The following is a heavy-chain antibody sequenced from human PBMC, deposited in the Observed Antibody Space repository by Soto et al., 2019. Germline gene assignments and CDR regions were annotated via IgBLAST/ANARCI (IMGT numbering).Heavy chain of an antibody. CDR3: ARYCSGRICYKYFDY. CDR1: GGSISSDGYS. CDR2: INYSGST. J-gene: IGHJ4*02. Sequence: PSETLSLTCTVSGGSISSDGYSWSWIRQHPGKGLEWIGYINYSGSTYYNPSLKSRVTISVDTSKSQFSLKLSSVTAADTAVYYCARYCSGRICYKYFDYWGQGTQVTVSS. V-gene: IGHV4-31*03. D-gene: IGHD2-15*01.